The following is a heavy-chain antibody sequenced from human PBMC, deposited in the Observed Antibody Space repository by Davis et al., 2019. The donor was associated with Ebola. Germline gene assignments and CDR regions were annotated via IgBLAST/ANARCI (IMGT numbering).Heavy chain of an antibody. CDR3: AKQRQRTSDY. J-gene: IGHJ4*02. Sequence: PGGSLRLSCAAFGFTFDDYAMHWVRQAPGKGLEWVSGISWNSGSIGYADSVKGRFTISRDNSKNTLYLQMNSLRAEDTAVYYCAKQRQRTSDYWGQGTLVTVSS. V-gene: IGHV3-9*01. D-gene: IGHD3/OR15-3a*01. CDR2: ISWNSGSI. CDR1: GFTFDDYA.